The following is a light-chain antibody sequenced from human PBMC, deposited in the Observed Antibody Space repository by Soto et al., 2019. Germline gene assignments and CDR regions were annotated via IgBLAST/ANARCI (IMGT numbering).Light chain of an antibody. CDR2: AAS. V-gene: IGKV1-39*01. CDR3: QQSYSTPYT. Sequence: DIQMTQSPSSLSASVGARVTITCRASQSISSNLNWYQQKPGRAPKLLIYAASSLQGGVPPRFSGSGSGTDFTLIISSLQPEDFATYYCQQSYSTPYTFGLGTKLEIK. J-gene: IGKJ2*01. CDR1: QSISSN.